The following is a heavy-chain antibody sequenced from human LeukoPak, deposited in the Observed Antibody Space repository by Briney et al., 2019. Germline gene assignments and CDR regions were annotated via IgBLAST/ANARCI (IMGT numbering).Heavy chain of an antibody. CDR3: ARTLATYDILTGYLNYYYYYGMDV. CDR1: GYTFTSYD. J-gene: IGHJ6*02. CDR2: MNPNSGNT. D-gene: IGHD3-9*01. Sequence: ASVKVSCKASGYTFTSYDINWVRQATGQGLEWMGWMNPNSGNTGYAQKFQGRVTMTRNTSISTAYMELSSLRSEDTAVYYCARTLATYDILTGYLNYYYYYGMDVWGQGTTVTVSS. V-gene: IGHV1-8*01.